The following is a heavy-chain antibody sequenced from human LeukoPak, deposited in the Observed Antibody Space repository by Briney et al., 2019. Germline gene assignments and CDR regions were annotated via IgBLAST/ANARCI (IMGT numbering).Heavy chain of an antibody. Sequence: SETLSLTCTVSGGSISGYYWSWIRQPAGKGPEWIGRMYNSETINYNPSLKSRVTMSLDTSKNHFSLYVTSVTAADTAVYYCARCTDSSGGRAFDIRGQGTMVTVSS. CDR3: ARCTDSSGGRAFDI. J-gene: IGHJ3*02. CDR2: MYNSETI. V-gene: IGHV4-4*07. CDR1: GGSISGYY. D-gene: IGHD6-25*01.